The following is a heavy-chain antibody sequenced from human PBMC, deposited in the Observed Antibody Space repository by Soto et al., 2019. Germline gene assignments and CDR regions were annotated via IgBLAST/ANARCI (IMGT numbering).Heavy chain of an antibody. CDR3: TRGPRPISTGTGAY. J-gene: IGHJ4*02. Sequence: NPGGSLRLSCAASGFTFSSYAMGWVRQGPGKGLEWVAVASIGGTYSDYADSVRGRFTISRDNVNDTLYLQMNNLRAEDSGLYYCTRGPRPISTGTGAYWGQGTQVTVSS. CDR2: ASIGGTYS. D-gene: IGHD3-10*01. V-gene: IGHV3-21*01. CDR1: GFTFSSYA.